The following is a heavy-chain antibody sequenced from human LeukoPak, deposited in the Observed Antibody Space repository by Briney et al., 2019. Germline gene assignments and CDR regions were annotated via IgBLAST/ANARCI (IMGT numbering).Heavy chain of an antibody. CDR3: ARNGDDSYFDY. CDR2: ISAYNGNT. D-gene: IGHD2-21*02. J-gene: IGHJ4*02. Sequence: ASVKVSCKASGYTFTSYGISWVRQAPGQGLEWMGWISAYNGNTNYAQKLQGRVTMTTDTSTSTVYMELSSLRSEDTAVYYCARNGDDSYFDYWGQGTLVTVSS. CDR1: GYTFTSYG. V-gene: IGHV1-18*01.